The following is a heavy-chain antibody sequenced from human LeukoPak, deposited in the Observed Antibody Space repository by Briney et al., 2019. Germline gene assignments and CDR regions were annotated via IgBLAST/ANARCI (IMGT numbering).Heavy chain of an antibody. Sequence: PSETLSLTCTVSGYSISSGYYWGWIRQPPGKGLEWIGSIYHSGSTYYNPSLKSRVTISVDTSKNQFSLKLSSVTAADTAVYYCARRGDSSGLYYFDYWGQGTLVTVSS. CDR1: GYSISSGYY. CDR2: IYHSGST. J-gene: IGHJ4*02. CDR3: ARRGDSSGLYYFDY. D-gene: IGHD3-22*01. V-gene: IGHV4-38-2*02.